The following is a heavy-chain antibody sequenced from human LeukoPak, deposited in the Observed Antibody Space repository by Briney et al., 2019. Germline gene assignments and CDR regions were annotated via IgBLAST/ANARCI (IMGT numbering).Heavy chain of an antibody. CDR3: ARVKGSWTFDY. CDR1: GDSIRNYY. J-gene: IGHJ4*02. CDR2: IYTSGST. V-gene: IGHV4-4*07. Sequence: SETLSLTCTVSGDSIRNYYWSWIRQPAGKGLEWIGRIYTSGSTNYNPSLRSRVTMSVDTSKNQFSLNLSSLTAADTAVYYCARVKGSWTFDYWGQGTLVTVSS. D-gene: IGHD6-13*01.